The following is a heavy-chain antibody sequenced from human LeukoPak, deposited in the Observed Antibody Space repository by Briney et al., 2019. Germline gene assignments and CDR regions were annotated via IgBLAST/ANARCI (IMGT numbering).Heavy chain of an antibody. CDR2: ISWNSGSI. V-gene: IGHV3-9*03. D-gene: IGHD4-17*01. J-gene: IGHJ4*02. CDR1: GFTLDDYA. CDR3: AKDTQLYGDYGGYFDY. Sequence: PGGSLRLSCAASGFTLDDYAMHWVRQAPGKGLEWVSGISWNSGSIGYADSVKGRFTISRDNAKNSLYLQMNSLRAEDMALYYCAKDTQLYGDYGGYFDYWGQGTLVTVSS.